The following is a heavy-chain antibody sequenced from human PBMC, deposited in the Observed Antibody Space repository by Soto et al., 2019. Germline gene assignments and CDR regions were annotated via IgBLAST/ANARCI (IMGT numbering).Heavy chain of an antibody. V-gene: IGHV3-15*01. CDR1: GFTFSNAW. Sequence: GGSLRLSCAASGFTFSNAWMSWVRQAPGKGLEWVGRIKSKTDGGTTDYAAPVKGRFTISRGDSKNTLYLQMNSLKTEDTAVYYCTTAYSSGWRYYYYGMDVWGQGTTVTVSS. CDR3: TTAYSSGWRYYYYGMDV. J-gene: IGHJ6*02. D-gene: IGHD6-19*01. CDR2: IKSKTDGGTT.